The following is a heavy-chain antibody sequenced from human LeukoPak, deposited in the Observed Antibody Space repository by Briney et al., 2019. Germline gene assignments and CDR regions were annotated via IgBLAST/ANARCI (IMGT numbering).Heavy chain of an antibody. Sequence: GASVKVSCKVSGYSVTEAAIHWVRQTPGEGLEWMGGFHPKDADMIYAQKFQGRVTMTQDTSADTVYMELSSLRSEDTAIYYCARDRTSGTYYFDFWGQGTLVTVSS. CDR3: ARDRTSGTYYFDF. V-gene: IGHV1-24*01. CDR1: GYSVTEAA. CDR2: FHPKDADM. D-gene: IGHD3-10*01. J-gene: IGHJ4*02.